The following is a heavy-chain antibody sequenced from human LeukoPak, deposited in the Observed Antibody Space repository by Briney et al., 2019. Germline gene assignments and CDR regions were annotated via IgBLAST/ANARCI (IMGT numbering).Heavy chain of an antibody. Sequence: GGSLRLSCAASGFTFSSYSMNWVRQAPGKGLEWVSSISSSSSYIYYADSVKGRFTISRDNAKNSLYLQMNSLRAEDTAVYYCAGPVTSYYYDTTPPFDPWGQGTLVTVSS. CDR3: AGPVTSYYYDTTPPFDP. CDR2: ISSSSSYI. J-gene: IGHJ5*02. CDR1: GFTFSSYS. D-gene: IGHD3-22*01. V-gene: IGHV3-21*01.